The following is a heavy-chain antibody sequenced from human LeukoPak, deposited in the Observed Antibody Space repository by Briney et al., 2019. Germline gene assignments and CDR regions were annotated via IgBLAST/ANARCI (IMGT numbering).Heavy chain of an antibody. CDR3: ARGLYSYYYMDV. V-gene: IGHV1-69*05. Sequence: SVKVSCKASGGTFSSYAISWVQQAPGQGLEWMGGIIPIFGTANYAQKFQGRVTITTDESTSTAYMELSSLRSEDTAVYYCARGLYSYYYMDVWGKGTTVTVSS. J-gene: IGHJ6*03. CDR1: GGTFSSYA. D-gene: IGHD2-2*02. CDR2: IIPIFGTA.